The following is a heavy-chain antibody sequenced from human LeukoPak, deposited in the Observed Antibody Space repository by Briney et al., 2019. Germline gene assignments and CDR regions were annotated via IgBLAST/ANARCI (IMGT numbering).Heavy chain of an antibody. Sequence: SETLSLTCTVSGGSISSSSYYWGWIRQPPGKGLEWIGSIYYSGSTYYNPSLKSRVTISVDTSKNQFSLKLSSVTAADTAVYYCARDRYCDYWGQGTLVTVSS. CDR1: GGSISSSSYY. CDR3: ARDRYCDY. CDR2: IYYSGST. V-gene: IGHV4-39*07. J-gene: IGHJ4*02.